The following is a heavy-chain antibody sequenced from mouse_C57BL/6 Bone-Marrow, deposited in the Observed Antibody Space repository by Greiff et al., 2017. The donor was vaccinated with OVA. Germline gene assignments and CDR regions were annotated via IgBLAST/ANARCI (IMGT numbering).Heavy chain of an antibody. CDR3: ARDRRQLRSPFAY. J-gene: IGHJ3*01. Sequence: EVKLVESGGGLVKPGGSLKLSCAASGFTFSSYAMSWVRQTPEKRLEWVATISDGGSYTYYPDNVKGRFTISRDNAKNNLYLQMSHLKSEDTAMYYCARDRRQLRSPFAYWGQGTLVTVSA. CDR1: GFTFSSYA. CDR2: ISDGGSYT. V-gene: IGHV5-4*01. D-gene: IGHD3-2*02.